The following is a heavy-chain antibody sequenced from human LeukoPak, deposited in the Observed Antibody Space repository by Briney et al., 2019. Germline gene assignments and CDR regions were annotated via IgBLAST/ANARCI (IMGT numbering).Heavy chain of an antibody. Sequence: GGSLRLSCAASGFRFGDYVMNWLRQAPGKGLEWVSVISSAGSTYYADSVKGRFTISRDNSKNTLYLQMNSLRAEDTAVYCCAREDEDSGLALDYWGQGTLVTVSS. CDR1: GFRFGDYV. V-gene: IGHV3-53*01. CDR3: AREDEDSGLALDY. CDR2: ISSAGST. J-gene: IGHJ4*02. D-gene: IGHD3-10*01.